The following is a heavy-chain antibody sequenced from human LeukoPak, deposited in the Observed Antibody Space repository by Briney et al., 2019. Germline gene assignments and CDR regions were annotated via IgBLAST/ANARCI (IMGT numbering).Heavy chain of an antibody. CDR3: AGEWAKYDFWSGLGNYMDV. J-gene: IGHJ6*03. V-gene: IGHV3-53*01. CDR1: GFTFSSYA. CDR2: IYSGGST. Sequence: GGSLRLSCAASGFTFSSYAMSWVRQAPGKGLEWVSVIYSGGSTYYADSVKGRFTISRDNSKNTLYLQMNSLRAEDTAVYYCAGEWAKYDFWSGLGNYMDVWGKGTTVTVSS. D-gene: IGHD3-3*01.